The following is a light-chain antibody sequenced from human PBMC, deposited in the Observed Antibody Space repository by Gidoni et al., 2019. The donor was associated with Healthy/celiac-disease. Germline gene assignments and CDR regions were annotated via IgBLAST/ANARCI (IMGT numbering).Light chain of an antibody. Sequence: PGERASLSCRASQRVSSSYLSWYQQKPGQAPRLLIYGASTRATGIPARFSGSGSGTDFTLTISSLQPEDFAVYYCQQDYNLPQTFGQGTKVEIK. CDR2: GAS. J-gene: IGKJ1*01. V-gene: IGKV3D-7*01. CDR3: QQDYNLPQT. CDR1: QRVSSSY.